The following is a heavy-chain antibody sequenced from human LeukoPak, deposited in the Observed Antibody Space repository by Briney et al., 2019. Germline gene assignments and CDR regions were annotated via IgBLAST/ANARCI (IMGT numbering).Heavy chain of an antibody. D-gene: IGHD6-13*01. CDR2: IRYDGSNK. V-gene: IGHV3-30*02. J-gene: IGHJ4*02. Sequence: GGSLRLSCAASGFTFSSYGMHWVRQAPGKGLEWVAFIRYDGSNKYYADSVKGRFTISRDNSKNTLYLQMNSLRAEDTAVYYCAKDPSPYSSSWSFDYWGQGTLVTVSS. CDR1: GFTFSSYG. CDR3: AKDPSPYSSSWSFDY.